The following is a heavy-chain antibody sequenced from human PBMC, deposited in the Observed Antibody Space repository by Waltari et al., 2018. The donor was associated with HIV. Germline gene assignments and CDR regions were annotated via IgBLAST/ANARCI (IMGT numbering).Heavy chain of an antibody. V-gene: IGHV1-46*03. D-gene: IGHD2-15*01. Sequence: QVQLVQSGAEVKKPGTSVKVSCKASGYTFIDNYIHWVRQAPGQGLEWMGVVNPGSGNTNYAQKFQGRLTMTRDMSTSTVYMELSSLRSEDTAIYYGARQWWSEGAFDIWGQGTTVTVSS. CDR1: GYTFIDNY. J-gene: IGHJ3*02. CDR2: VNPGSGNT. CDR3: ARQWWSEGAFDI.